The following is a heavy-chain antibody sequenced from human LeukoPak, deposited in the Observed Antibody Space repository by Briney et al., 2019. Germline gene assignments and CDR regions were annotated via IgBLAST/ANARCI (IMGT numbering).Heavy chain of an antibody. J-gene: IGHJ4*02. CDR3: ARERELYRSSGWAGYFDF. D-gene: IGHD6-19*01. CDR1: GYTFTSYP. CDR2: INAGNGNT. V-gene: IGHV1-3*01. Sequence: ASVKVSCAASGYTFTSYPMHWVRQAPGQRLEWMGWINAGNGNTKYSQKFQGRVTITRDTSASTAYMELSSLRSEDTAVYYCARERELYRSSGWAGYFDFWGQGTLVTVSS.